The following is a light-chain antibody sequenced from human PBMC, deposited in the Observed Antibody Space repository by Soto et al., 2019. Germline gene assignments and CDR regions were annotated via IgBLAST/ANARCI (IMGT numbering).Light chain of an antibody. CDR3: TSYSGTAPLDV. CDR2: EVS. J-gene: IGLJ1*01. Sequence: QSVLTQPASVSASPGQSITISCTGTNSDVGGYDFVSWYQQHPGKAPKLIIFEVSNRPSGVSNRFSGSKSGNTASLTISGLQAEDEADYYCTSYSGTAPLDVVGTGTKLTVL. V-gene: IGLV2-14*01. CDR1: NSDVGGYDF.